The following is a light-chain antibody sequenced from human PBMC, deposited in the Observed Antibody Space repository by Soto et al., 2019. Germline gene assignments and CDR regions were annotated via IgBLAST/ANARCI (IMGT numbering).Light chain of an antibody. Sequence: QSVLTQPPSASGSPGQSVTIYCTGTSSDVDNYNYVSWYQQHPGKAPKLMIYEVIKRPSGVPDRFSGSKSGNTASLTVSGLQAEDEADYYCSSYAGSNNYVFGTGTKVTVL. V-gene: IGLV2-8*01. J-gene: IGLJ1*01. CDR2: EVI. CDR3: SSYAGSNNYV. CDR1: SSDVDNYNY.